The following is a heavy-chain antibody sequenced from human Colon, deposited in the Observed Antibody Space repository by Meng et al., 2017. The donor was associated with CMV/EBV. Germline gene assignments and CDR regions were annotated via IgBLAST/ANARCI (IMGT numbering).Heavy chain of an antibody. Sequence: LVGSWGGWVQPGGSLRLSCAASGLTVSSNSMSWVRQVPGKGLEWVSGIYRDGSTFYADSVKGRFTISRDNSKNTLNLQMNSLRAEDTAVYYCVRSPGYYDSLGQYDYWGRGTLVTVSS. J-gene: IGHJ4*02. V-gene: IGHV3-66*01. CDR1: GLTVSSNS. D-gene: IGHD3-22*01. CDR3: VRSPGYYDSLGQYDY. CDR2: IYRDGST.